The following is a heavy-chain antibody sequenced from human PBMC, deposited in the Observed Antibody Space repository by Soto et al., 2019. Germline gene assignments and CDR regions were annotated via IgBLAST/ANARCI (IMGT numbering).Heavy chain of an antibody. CDR3: EHSIVATITSSETWFDP. J-gene: IGHJ5*02. D-gene: IGHD5-12*01. Sequence: QITLKESGPTLVKPTQTLTLTCTFSGFSLSTSGVGVGWIRQPPGKALEWLALIYWNDDKRYSPSLKIRLTITKDTSKTQWVLTMTNMDPVDTATYYCEHSIVATITSSETWFDPCGKGTLVTVSS. CDR1: GFSLSTSGVG. CDR2: IYWNDDK. V-gene: IGHV2-5*01.